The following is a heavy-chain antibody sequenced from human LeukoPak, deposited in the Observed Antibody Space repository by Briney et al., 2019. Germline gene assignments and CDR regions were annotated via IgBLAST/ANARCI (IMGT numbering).Heavy chain of an antibody. CDR2: FDLEDGET. CDR3: ATAMRGWYYFDY. Sequence: ASVKVSCKVSGYTLTELSMHWVRQAPGKGLEWMGGFDLEDGETIYAQKFQGRVTMTEDTSTDTAYMELSSLRSEDTAVYYCATAMRGWYYFDYWGQGTLVTVSS. CDR1: GYTLTELS. D-gene: IGHD6-19*01. V-gene: IGHV1-24*01. J-gene: IGHJ4*02.